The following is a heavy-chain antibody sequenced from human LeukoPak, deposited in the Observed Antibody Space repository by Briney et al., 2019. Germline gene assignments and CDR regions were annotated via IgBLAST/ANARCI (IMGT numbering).Heavy chain of an antibody. CDR3: ARVFSGSLGPRGALGY. J-gene: IGHJ4*02. CDR2: ISYDGSDK. D-gene: IGHD1-26*01. Sequence: GGSLRLSCAASGFTFSSYAIHWVRQAPGKGLEWVAIISYDGSDKYYADSVKGRFTISRDNSKHTLYLQMNSLRGEDTAVYYCARVFSGSLGPRGALGYWGQGTLVTVSS. CDR1: GFTFSSYA. V-gene: IGHV3-30*04.